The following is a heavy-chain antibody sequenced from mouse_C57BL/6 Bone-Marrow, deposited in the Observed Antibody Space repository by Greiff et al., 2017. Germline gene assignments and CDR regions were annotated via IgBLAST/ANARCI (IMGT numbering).Heavy chain of an antibody. J-gene: IGHJ1*03. CDR3: ARGGDCDVPWYFDV. CDR2: ISDGGSYT. CDR1: GFTFSSYA. V-gene: IGHV5-4*03. Sequence: EVKLVESGGGLVKPGGSLKLSCAASGFTFSSYAMSWVRQTPEKRLEWVATISDGGSYTYYPDNVKGRFTISRDNAKNNLYLQMSHLKSEDTAMYYGARGGDCDVPWYFDVWGTGTTVTVSS. D-gene: IGHD1-1*02.